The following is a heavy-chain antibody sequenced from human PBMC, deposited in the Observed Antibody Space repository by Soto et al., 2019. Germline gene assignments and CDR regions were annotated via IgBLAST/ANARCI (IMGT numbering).Heavy chain of an antibody. CDR2: VHHSWAS. CDR3: ARQGVGPLLGLVAV. Sequence: QVQLQESGPGLVKPSETLSLSCTVSGGSISSYYWSWFRQSPGKRMEWIGYVHHSWASSYNPSLPLRGAIALRTSKRQFCLAAPSVTATDTAVDHWARQGVGPLLGLVAVWGQGTTVTVSS. D-gene: IGHD1-26*01. V-gene: IGHV4-59*08. J-gene: IGHJ6*02. CDR1: GGSISSYY.